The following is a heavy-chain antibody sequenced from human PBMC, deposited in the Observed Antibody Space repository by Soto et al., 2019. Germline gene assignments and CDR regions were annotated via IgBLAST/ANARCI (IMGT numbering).Heavy chain of an antibody. V-gene: IGHV1-2*04. J-gene: IGHJ6*02. Sequence: ASVKVSCKAPGYTFTGYYMHWVRQAPGQGLEWMGWINPNSGGTNYAQKFQGWVTMTRDTSISTAYMELSRLRSDDTAVYYCARDKEWFGELLPELYGMDVWGQGTTVTVSS. CDR1: GYTFTGYY. CDR3: ARDKEWFGELLPELYGMDV. CDR2: INPNSGGT. D-gene: IGHD3-10*01.